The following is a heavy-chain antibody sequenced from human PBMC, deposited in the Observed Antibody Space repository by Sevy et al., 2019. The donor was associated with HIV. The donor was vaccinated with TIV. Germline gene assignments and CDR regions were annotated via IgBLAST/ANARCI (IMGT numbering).Heavy chain of an antibody. CDR1: GFTFSSYA. CDR3: ARDGDIVVVPAATRGYYGMDV. Sequence: GGSLRLSCAASGFTFSSYAMHWVRQAPGKGLEWVAVISYDGSNKYYADSVKGRFTISRDNSKNTVYLQMNSLRAEDTAVYYCARDGDIVVVPAATRGYYGMDVWGQGTTVTVSS. V-gene: IGHV3-30-3*01. CDR2: ISYDGSNK. J-gene: IGHJ6*02. D-gene: IGHD2-2*01.